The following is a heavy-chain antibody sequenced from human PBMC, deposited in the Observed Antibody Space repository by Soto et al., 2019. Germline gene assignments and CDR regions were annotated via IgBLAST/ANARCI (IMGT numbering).Heavy chain of an antibody. CDR3: ASPYDYIWGSYRAPGVGFDY. V-gene: IGHV3-23*01. CDR1: GFTFSSYA. J-gene: IGHJ4*02. Sequence: EVQLLESGGGLVQPGGSLRLSCAASGFTFSSYAMSWVRQAPGKGLEWVSAISGSGGSTYYADSVKGRFTISRDNSKNTLYLQMNSLRAEDTAVYYCASPYDYIWGSYRAPGVGFDYWCQVTLVTVSS. D-gene: IGHD3-16*02. CDR2: ISGSGGST.